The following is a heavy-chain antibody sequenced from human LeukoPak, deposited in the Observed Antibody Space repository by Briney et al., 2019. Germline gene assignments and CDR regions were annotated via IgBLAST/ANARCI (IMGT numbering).Heavy chain of an antibody. CDR2: ISSSGSTI. Sequence: PGGSLRLSCAASGFTFSDCYMSWIRQAPGKGLEWVSYISSSGSTIYYADSVKGRFTISRDNAKNSLYLQMNSLRAEDTAVYYCARLRGRQLVLDYFDYWGQGTLVTVSS. V-gene: IGHV3-11*01. D-gene: IGHD6-6*01. CDR1: GFTFSDCY. CDR3: ARLRGRQLVLDYFDY. J-gene: IGHJ4*02.